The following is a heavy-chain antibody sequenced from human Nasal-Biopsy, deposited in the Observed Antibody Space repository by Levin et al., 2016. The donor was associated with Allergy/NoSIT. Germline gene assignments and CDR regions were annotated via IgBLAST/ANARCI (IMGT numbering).Heavy chain of an antibody. V-gene: IGHV1-45*02. D-gene: IGHD5-12*01. CDR1: GWTFTYVY. CDR3: VRSPLNSGNDPLFES. Sequence: SVKVSCKTSGWTFTYVYLHWVRQAPGQALEWMGWIVPYNGNTKYSQKFQARLSISRSTNLQTSYMELTNLKSDDTAIYYCVRSPLNSGNDPLFESWGQGSLVTVTS. J-gene: IGHJ5*01. CDR2: IVPYNGNT.